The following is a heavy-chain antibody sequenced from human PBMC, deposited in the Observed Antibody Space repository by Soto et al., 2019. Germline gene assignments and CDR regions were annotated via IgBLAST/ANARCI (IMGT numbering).Heavy chain of an antibody. Sequence: EVQLLESGGDLVQPGGSLRLSCAASGFTFSSYAMSWVRQAPGKGLEGVSSISLVGGSTYFADSVKGRFTISRDNSKNTLELQMNCLRTEYTAGYYGESPLSGSKGGTLDYWGQGPLVAVS. V-gene: IGHV3-23*01. CDR2: ISLVGGST. D-gene: IGHD1-26*01. CDR1: GFTFSSYA. CDR3: ESPLSGSKGGTLDY. J-gene: IGHJ4*02.